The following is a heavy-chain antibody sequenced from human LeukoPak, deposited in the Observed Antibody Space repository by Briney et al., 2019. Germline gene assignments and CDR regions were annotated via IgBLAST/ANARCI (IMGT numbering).Heavy chain of an antibody. V-gene: IGHV3-74*01. CDR1: GFTFSSYW. CDR2: IKSDGSST. J-gene: IGHJ6*02. Sequence: GGSLRLSCVASGFTFSSYWMHWVCQAPGKGLVWVSRIKSDGSSTNYADSVKGRFTISRDNAKNTLYLQMNSLRTEDTAVYYCARGLPNYYGMDVWGQGTTVTVSS. CDR3: ARGLPNYYGMDV.